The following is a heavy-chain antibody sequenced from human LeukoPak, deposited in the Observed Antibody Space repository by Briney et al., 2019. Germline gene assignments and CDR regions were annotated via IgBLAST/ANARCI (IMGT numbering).Heavy chain of an antibody. V-gene: IGHV4-39*07. CDR1: GGSISSGDYY. Sequence: SETLSLTCTVSGGSISSGDYYWSWIRQPPGKGLEWIGEINHSGSTNYNPSLKSRVTISVDTSKNQFSLKLSSVTAADTAVYYCARGGRYCSSTSCYYWFDPWGQGTLVTVSS. CDR2: INHSGST. D-gene: IGHD2-2*01. CDR3: ARGGRYCSSTSCYYWFDP. J-gene: IGHJ5*02.